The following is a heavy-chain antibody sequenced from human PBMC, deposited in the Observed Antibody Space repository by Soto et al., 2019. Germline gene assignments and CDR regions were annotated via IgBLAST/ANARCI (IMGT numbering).Heavy chain of an antibody. V-gene: IGHV3-74*01. J-gene: IGHJ4*02. CDR1: GFIFNNYW. CDR2: LNNDGSTT. Sequence: GGSLRLSCAASGFIFNNYWMHWVRQAPGKGLVWVSRLNNDGSTTNYADSAKGRFTISRDNAKNTLYLQMNSLRAEDTAVYYCAVRTADFDHWGQGTLVTVSS. CDR3: AVRTADFDH. D-gene: IGHD2-21*02.